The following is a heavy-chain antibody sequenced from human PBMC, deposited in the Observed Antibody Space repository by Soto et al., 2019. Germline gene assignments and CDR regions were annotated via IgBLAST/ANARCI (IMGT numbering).Heavy chain of an antibody. CDR3: ARAVWAAEEAFDI. V-gene: IGHV4-59*01. Sequence: SETLSLTCTVSGGSISSYYWSWIRQPPGKGLEWIGYIYYSGSTNYNPSLKSRVTISVDTSKNQFSLKLSSVTAADTAVYYCARAVWAAEEAFDIWGQGTMVT. J-gene: IGHJ3*02. CDR2: IYYSGST. D-gene: IGHD3-16*01. CDR1: GGSISSYY.